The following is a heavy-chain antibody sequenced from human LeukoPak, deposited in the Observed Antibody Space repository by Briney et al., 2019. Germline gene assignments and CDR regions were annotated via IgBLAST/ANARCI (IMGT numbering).Heavy chain of an antibody. CDR3: ARRYDILTGPYYFDY. J-gene: IGHJ4*02. V-gene: IGHV4-34*01. CDR1: GGSFSGYY. Sequence: SETLSLTCAVYGGSFSGYYWSWIRQPPGKGLEWIGEINHSGSTNYNPSLKSRVTISVDTSKNQFSLKLSSVTAADTAVYYCARRYDILTGPYYFDYWGQGTLVTVSS. D-gene: IGHD3-9*01. CDR2: INHSGST.